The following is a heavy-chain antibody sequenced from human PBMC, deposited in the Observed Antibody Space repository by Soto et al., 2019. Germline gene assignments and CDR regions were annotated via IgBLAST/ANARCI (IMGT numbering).Heavy chain of an antibody. CDR1: GFTFSDYS. J-gene: IGHJ4*02. D-gene: IGHD5-18*01. CDR3: ARGAYTYGI. V-gene: IGHV3-11*01. CDR2: ISSSGDAI. Sequence: GGSLRLSCAASGFTFSDYSMTWIRQAPGMGLERISYISSSGDAIYYADSVKGRFTISRDNAKTSLYLQMNSLRAEDTAVYYCARGAYTYGIWGQGALVTVSS.